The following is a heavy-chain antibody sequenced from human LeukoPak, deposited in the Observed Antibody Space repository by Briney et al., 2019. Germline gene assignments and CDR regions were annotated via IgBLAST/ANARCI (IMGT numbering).Heavy chain of an antibody. CDR3: AKGQQLVRSPGVY. CDR1: GFTFSSYA. V-gene: IGHV3-66*01. Sequence: PGGSLRLSCAASGFTFSSYAMSWVRQAPGKGLEWVSVIYSGGSTYYADSVKGRFTISRDNSKNTLYLQMNSLRAEDTVVYYCAKGQQLVRSPGVYWGQGTLVTVSS. D-gene: IGHD6-13*01. J-gene: IGHJ4*02. CDR2: IYSGGST.